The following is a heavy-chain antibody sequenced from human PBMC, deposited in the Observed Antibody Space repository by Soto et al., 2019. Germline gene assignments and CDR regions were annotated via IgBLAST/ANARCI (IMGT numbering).Heavy chain of an antibody. CDR3: ARLFHGGYYYGMDV. CDR1: RCSFTSYW. Sequence: GETMKISCKVSRCSFTSYWITWVRQMPGEGTERMGRIDPSDSYTNYSPSFQGHVTISADKSISTAYLQWSSLKASDTAMSYCARLFHGGYYYGMDVWGQGTTVTVSS. V-gene: IGHV5-10-1*01. D-gene: IGHD4-17*01. CDR2: IDPSDSYT. J-gene: IGHJ6*02.